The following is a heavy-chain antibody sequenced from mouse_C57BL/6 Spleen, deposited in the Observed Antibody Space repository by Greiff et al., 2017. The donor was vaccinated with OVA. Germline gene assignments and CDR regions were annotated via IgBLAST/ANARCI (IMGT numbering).Heavy chain of an antibody. D-gene: IGHD1-1*01. V-gene: IGHV1-69*01. CDR3: ARSPITTVVEGDYFDY. Sequence: VQLQQPGAELVMPGASVKLSCKASGYTFTSYWMHWVKQRPGQGLEWIGEIDPSDSYTNYNQKFKGKSTLTVDKSSSTAYMQLSSLTSEDSAVYYCARSPITTVVEGDYFDYWGQGTTLTVSS. J-gene: IGHJ2*01. CDR2: IDPSDSYT. CDR1: GYTFTSYW.